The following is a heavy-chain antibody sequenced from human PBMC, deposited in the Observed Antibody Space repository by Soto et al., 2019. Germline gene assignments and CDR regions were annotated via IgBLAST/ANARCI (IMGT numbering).Heavy chain of an antibody. CDR3: AHRILRTVFGLVTTTAIYFDF. V-gene: IGHV2-5*02. J-gene: IGHJ4*02. CDR2: IYWDDDK. Sequence: QITLNESGPTVVKPAETLTLTCTFSGFSLTTSGVGVGWISQSPGKAPEWLALIYWDDDKRYSASLKSRLTITKDSSKNQVVLTMASVDPADTATYYCAHRILRTVFGLVTTTAIYFDFWGQGTPVVVSS. CDR1: GFSLTTSGVG. D-gene: IGHD3-3*01.